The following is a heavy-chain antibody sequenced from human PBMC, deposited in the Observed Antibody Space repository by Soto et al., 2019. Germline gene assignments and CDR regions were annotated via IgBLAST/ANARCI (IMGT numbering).Heavy chain of an antibody. V-gene: IGHV4-34*01. CDR2: INHSGST. Sequence: SETLSLTCAVYGGSFSGYYWSWIRQPPGKGLEWIGEINHSGSTNYNPSLKSRVTISVDTSKNQFSLKLSSVTAADTAVYYCATPQDFWSGYYVIWGQGTLVTVSS. CDR3: ATPQDFWSGYYVI. CDR1: GGSFSGYY. D-gene: IGHD3-3*01. J-gene: IGHJ4*02.